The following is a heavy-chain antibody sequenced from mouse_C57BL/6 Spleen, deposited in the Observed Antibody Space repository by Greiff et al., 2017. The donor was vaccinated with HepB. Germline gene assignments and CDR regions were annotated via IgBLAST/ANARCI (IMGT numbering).Heavy chain of an antibody. CDR1: GFTFNTYA. V-gene: IGHV10-3*01. D-gene: IGHD3-2*02. CDR3: LRDGGAQATKAWFAY. CDR2: IRSKSSNYAT. J-gene: IGHJ3*01. Sequence: EVKLEESGGGLVQPKGSLKLSCAASGFTFNTYAMHWVRQAPGKGLEWVARIRSKSSNYATYYADSVKDRFTISRDDSQSMLYLQMNNLKTEDTAMYYCLRDGGAQATKAWFAYWGQGTLVTVSA.